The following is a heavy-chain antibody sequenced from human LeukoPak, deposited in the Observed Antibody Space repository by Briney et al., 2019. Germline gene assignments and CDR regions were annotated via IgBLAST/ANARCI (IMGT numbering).Heavy chain of an antibody. CDR1: GFTFSTYW. J-gene: IGHJ4*02. V-gene: IGHV3-74*01. CDR3: ARIPGGSGSQYDY. D-gene: IGHD3-10*01. CDR2: ISTDGRST. Sequence: GGSLRLSCVASGFTFSTYWMHWVRQPPGKGLVWLSRISTDGRSTNYADSVKGRFTTSRDNAENTVYLQMNSLRADDTAVYYCARIPGGSGSQYDYWGQGTLVIVSS.